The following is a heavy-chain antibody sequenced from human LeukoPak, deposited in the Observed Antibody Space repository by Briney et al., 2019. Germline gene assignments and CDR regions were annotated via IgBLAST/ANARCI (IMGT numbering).Heavy chain of an antibody. Sequence: SETLSLTCTVSGGSISGYYWSWIRQPPGKGLEWVAYISNSGSTNCNPSLKSRVTISVDTSKNQFSLKLSSVTAADTAVYYCARTPRLYWSDYWGQGTLVTVSS. CDR1: GGSISGYY. CDR2: ISNSGST. V-gene: IGHV4-59*01. J-gene: IGHJ4*02. CDR3: ARTPRLYWSDY. D-gene: IGHD2-8*02.